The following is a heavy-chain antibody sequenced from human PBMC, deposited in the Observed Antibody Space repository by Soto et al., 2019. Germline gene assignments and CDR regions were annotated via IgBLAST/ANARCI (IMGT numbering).Heavy chain of an antibody. CDR2: IFPGDSDT. CDR3: GRQADSSGYCSNDY. Sequence: PGESLKISCKGSGYGFTSYWIGWVRQMPGKGLEWMGIIFPGDSDTRYSPSFQGQVTMSADKSISTAYLQWSSLKASDTAMYYCGRQADSSGYCSNDYWGQGTLVTVSS. D-gene: IGHD3-22*01. CDR1: GYGFTSYW. V-gene: IGHV5-51*01. J-gene: IGHJ4*02.